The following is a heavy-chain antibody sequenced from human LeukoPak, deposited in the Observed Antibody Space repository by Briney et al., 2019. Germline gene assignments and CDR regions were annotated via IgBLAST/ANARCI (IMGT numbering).Heavy chain of an antibody. Sequence: ASVKVSCKASGYTFTGYYMHWVRQAPGQGLEWRGWIKTNSGGTNYAQKFQGRVTMTRDTSISTAYMELSRLRSDDTAVYYCARDRAVATIGGVDYWGQGTLVTVSS. D-gene: IGHD5-12*01. CDR3: ARDRAVATIGGVDY. J-gene: IGHJ4*02. V-gene: IGHV1-2*02. CDR1: GYTFTGYY. CDR2: IKTNSGGT.